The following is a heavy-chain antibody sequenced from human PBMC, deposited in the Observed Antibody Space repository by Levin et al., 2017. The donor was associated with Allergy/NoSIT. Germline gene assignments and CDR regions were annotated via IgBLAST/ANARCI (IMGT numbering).Heavy chain of an antibody. Sequence: GGSLRLSCAASGIPFSSSHMNWVRQVPGKGLEWVSYISTDSIHIKYRDSVEGRFTSSRDNARNSLYLQMNSLRAEDTAVYYCARDFWAFGSTYFDPWGPGTLVTVSS. CDR2: ISTDSIHI. D-gene: IGHD3-10*01. V-gene: IGHV3-48*01. CDR3: ARDFWAFGSTYFDP. J-gene: IGHJ5*02. CDR1: GIPFSSSH.